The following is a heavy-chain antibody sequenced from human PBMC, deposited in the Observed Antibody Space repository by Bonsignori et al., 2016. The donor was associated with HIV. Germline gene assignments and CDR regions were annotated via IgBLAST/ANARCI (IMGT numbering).Heavy chain of an antibody. CDR2: IYYSGST. D-gene: IGHD3-16*01. CDR3: ARLGVLEPFARIEYFQH. J-gene: IGHJ1*01. Sequence: WIRQPPGKGLEWIGYIYYSGSTNYNPSLKSRVTISVDTSKNQFSLKLSSVTAADTAVYYCARLGVLEPFARIEYFQHWGQGTLVTVSS. V-gene: IGHV4-59*01.